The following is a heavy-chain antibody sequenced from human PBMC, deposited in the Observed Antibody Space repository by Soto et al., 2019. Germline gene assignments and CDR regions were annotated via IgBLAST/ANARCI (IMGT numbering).Heavy chain of an antibody. CDR2: ISGSGGST. Sequence: GGSLRLSCAASGFTFSSYAMSWVRQAPGKGLEWVSAISGSGGSTYYADSVKGRFTISRDNSKNTLYLQMNSLRAEDTAVYYCAKDGINCSGGSCYYDHWGQGTLVTVSS. J-gene: IGHJ4*02. D-gene: IGHD2-15*01. CDR3: AKDGINCSGGSCYYDH. CDR1: GFTFSSYA. V-gene: IGHV3-23*01.